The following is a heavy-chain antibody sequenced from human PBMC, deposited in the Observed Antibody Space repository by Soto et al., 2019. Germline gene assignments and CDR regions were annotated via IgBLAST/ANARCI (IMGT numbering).Heavy chain of an antibody. CDR3: TRAPVSGSYCFDF. Sequence: PSETLSLTCTVSGGSVSSGNYYWSWIRQPPEKGLEWIGYIFHTGTTNYNPSLKSRVTISLDTSMNQFSLKLSSVTPADTAVYYCTRAPVSGSYCFDFWGQGTPVTVSS. V-gene: IGHV4-61*01. CDR2: IFHTGTT. J-gene: IGHJ4*02. D-gene: IGHD1-26*01. CDR1: GGSVSSGNYY.